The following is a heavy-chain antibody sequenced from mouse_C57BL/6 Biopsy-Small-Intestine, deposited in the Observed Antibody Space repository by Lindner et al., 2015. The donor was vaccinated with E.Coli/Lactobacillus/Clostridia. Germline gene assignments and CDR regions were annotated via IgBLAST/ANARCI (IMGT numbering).Heavy chain of an antibody. CDR1: GFNIKDDY. CDR3: SRYGDYVWFVY. V-gene: IGHV14-4*01. D-gene: IGHD2-13*01. Sequence: VQLQESGVELVRPGASVKLSCTASGFNIKDDYMYWVKQRPEQGLEWIGWIDPEDGETKYAPKFQDKATITADTSSNIAYLQLSSLTSEDTAIYYCSRYGDYVWFVYWGQGTLVTVSA. CDR2: IDPEDGET. J-gene: IGHJ3*01.